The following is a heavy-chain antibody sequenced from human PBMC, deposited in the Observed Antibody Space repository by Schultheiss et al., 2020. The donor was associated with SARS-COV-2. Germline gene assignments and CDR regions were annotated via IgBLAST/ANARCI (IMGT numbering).Heavy chain of an antibody. V-gene: IGHV4-59*10. Sequence: SETLSLTCAVYGGSFSGYYWSWIRQPAGKGLEWIGRIYTSGSTYYNPSLKSRVTISVDTSKNQFSLKLSSVTAADTAVYYCARQRGYSTNYYYYGMDVWGQGTTVTVSS. CDR2: IYTSGST. J-gene: IGHJ6*02. CDR1: GGSFSGYY. CDR3: ARQRGYSTNYYYYGMDV. D-gene: IGHD5-18*01.